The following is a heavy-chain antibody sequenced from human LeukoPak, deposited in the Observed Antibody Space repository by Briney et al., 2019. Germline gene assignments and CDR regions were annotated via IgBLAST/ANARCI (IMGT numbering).Heavy chain of an antibody. J-gene: IGHJ6*03. V-gene: IGHV3-30*04. CDR1: GFTFSSYA. CDR3: ASDKSIVGAIGAYYYYYYMDV. CDR2: ISYDGSNK. Sequence: PGGSLRLSCAASGFTFSSYAMHWVRQAPGKGLEWVAVISYDGSNKYYADSVKGRFTISRDNSKNTLYLQMNSLRAEDTAVYYCASDKSIVGAIGAYYYYYYMDVWGKGTTVTVSS. D-gene: IGHD1-26*01.